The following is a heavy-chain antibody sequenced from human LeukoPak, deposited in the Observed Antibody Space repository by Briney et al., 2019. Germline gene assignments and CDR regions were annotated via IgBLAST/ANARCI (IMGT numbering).Heavy chain of an antibody. J-gene: IGHJ3*02. CDR1: GGSISSNTYF. CDR2: IYYSGTT. Sequence: PSETLSLTCSVSGGSISSNTYFWGWIRQPPGKGLEWIGSIYYSGTTYYNPSLQSRVTISVDTSKNQISLKLSSMTAADTAVYYCAKGYCSSTSCLSDAFDIWGQGTMVTVSS. D-gene: IGHD2-2*01. V-gene: IGHV4-39*07. CDR3: AKGYCSSTSCLSDAFDI.